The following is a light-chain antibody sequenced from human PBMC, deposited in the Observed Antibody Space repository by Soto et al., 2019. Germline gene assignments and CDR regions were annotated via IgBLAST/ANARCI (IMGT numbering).Light chain of an antibody. Sequence: DIQMTQSPSTLSGSVGDRVTITGRARQTISSWLAWYQQKPGKAPNVLIYDASTLISGVPSRFSGSGSGTEFTLTISSLQPGDFATYYCQQSETYTLTFGQGTRLEIK. V-gene: IGKV1-5*01. CDR1: QTISSW. CDR3: QQSETYTLT. J-gene: IGKJ5*01. CDR2: DAS.